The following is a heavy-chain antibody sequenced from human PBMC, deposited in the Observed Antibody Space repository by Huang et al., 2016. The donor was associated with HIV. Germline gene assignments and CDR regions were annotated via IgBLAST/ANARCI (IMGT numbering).Heavy chain of an antibody. CDR1: GFSISSYW. J-gene: IGHJ4*02. Sequence: EVQLVESGGGLVQPGGSLRLSCAASGFSISSYWMHWVRQAPGKGLVWVSRINRYGSSTSYADSGKGRFTISRDNAKNTLYLQMNSLRAEDTAVYYCARDPRIQSWLNFFDYWGQGTLVSVSS. V-gene: IGHV3-74*01. CDR2: INRYGSST. CDR3: ARDPRIQSWLNFFDY. D-gene: IGHD3-22*01.